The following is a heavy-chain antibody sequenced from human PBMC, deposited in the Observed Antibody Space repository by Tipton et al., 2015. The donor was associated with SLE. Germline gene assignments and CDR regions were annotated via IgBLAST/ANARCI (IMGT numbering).Heavy chain of an antibody. CDR3: ARGRDYYYYMDV. CDR2: INHSGST. Sequence: TLSLTCAVYGGPFSGYYWSWIRQPPGKGLEWIGEINHSGSTNYNPSLKSRVTISVGTSKNQFSLKLSSVTAADTAVYYCARGRDYYYYMDVWGKGTTVTVSS. J-gene: IGHJ6*03. V-gene: IGHV4-34*01. CDR1: GGPFSGYY.